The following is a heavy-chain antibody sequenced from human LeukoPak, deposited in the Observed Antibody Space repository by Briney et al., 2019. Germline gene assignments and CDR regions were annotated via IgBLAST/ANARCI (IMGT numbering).Heavy chain of an antibody. J-gene: IGHJ4*02. CDR3: ARVGNPLGSTWYYFDY. Sequence: GGSLRLSCAASGFIFKKYWMNWVRQVPGKGLECLANIKEDGSETYYADSVKGRFTISRDNPKNLLFLQINSLRVEDTAVYYCARVGNPLGSTWYYFDYWGQGTLVTVSS. D-gene: IGHD6-13*01. CDR1: GFIFKKYW. CDR2: IKEDGSET. V-gene: IGHV3-7*01.